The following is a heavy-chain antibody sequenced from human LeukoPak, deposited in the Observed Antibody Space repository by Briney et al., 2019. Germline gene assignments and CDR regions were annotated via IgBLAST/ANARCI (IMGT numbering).Heavy chain of an antibody. CDR3: ARAPGPYSSSWSHFDY. CDR1: VFTFSDYY. J-gene: IGHJ4*02. Sequence: GWSLRLSCAASVFTFSDYYMSWIRQAPGEGLEGVSYISSSSTYTNYADSVKGRFPISRDNAKNSLYLQMNSLRAEDTAVYYCARAPGPYSSSWSHFDYWGQGTLVTVSS. D-gene: IGHD6-13*01. V-gene: IGHV3-11*05. CDR2: ISSSSTYT.